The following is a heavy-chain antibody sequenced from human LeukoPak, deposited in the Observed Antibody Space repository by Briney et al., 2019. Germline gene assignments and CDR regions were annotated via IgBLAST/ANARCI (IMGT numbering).Heavy chain of an antibody. J-gene: IGHJ4*02. D-gene: IGHD6-19*01. CDR2: ISYDGSNK. Sequence: GRSLRLSCAASGFTFSSYGMHWVRQAPGKGLEWVAVISYDGSNKYYADSVKGRFTISRDNSKNTLYLQMNSLRAEDTAVYYCAKDRAIAVAGTSGAYWGQGTLVTVSS. CDR3: AKDRAIAVAGTSGAY. CDR1: GFTFSSYG. V-gene: IGHV3-30*18.